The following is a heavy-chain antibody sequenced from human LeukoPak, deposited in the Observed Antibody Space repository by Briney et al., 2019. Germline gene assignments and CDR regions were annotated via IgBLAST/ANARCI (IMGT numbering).Heavy chain of an antibody. CDR3: ARGVATMRD. D-gene: IGHD5-12*01. V-gene: IGHV4-30-2*01. CDR1: SGSISSGGYS. CDR2: IYHSGST. J-gene: IGHJ4*02. Sequence: PSETLSLTCAVSSGSISSGGYSWSWIRQPPGKGLEWIGYIYHSGSTNYNPSLKSRVTISVDTSKNQFSLKLYSVTAADTAVYYCARGVATMRDWGQGTLVTVSS.